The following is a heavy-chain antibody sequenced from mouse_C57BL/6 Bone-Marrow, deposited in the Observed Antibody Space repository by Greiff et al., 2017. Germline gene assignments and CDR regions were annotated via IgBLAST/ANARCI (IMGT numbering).Heavy chain of an antibody. CDR3: AGQGCYYAMDY. CDR1: GFTFSSYG. Sequence: EVLLVESGGDLVKPGGSLKLSCAASGFTFSSYGMSWVRQTPDKRLEWVATISSGGSYTYSPDSVKGRFTLSSDNAKNTLNLHISSMKSDDTAVYYYAGQGCYYAMDYWGQGTSVTVSS. V-gene: IGHV5-6*01. CDR2: ISSGGSYT. J-gene: IGHJ4*01.